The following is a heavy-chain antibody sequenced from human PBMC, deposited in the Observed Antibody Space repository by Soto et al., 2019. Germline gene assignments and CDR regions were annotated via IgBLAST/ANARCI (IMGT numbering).Heavy chain of an antibody. D-gene: IGHD3-10*01. J-gene: IGHJ5*02. V-gene: IGHV1-2*04. CDR3: ARASVTMVRGVNRPFDP. CDR2: INPNSGGT. CDR1: GYTFTGYY. Sequence: GASVKVSCKASGYTFTGYYMHWVRQAPGQGLEWMGWINPNSGGTNYAQKFQGWVTMTRDTSISTAYMELSRLRSDDTAVYYCARASVTMVRGVNRPFDPWGQGTLVTSPQ.